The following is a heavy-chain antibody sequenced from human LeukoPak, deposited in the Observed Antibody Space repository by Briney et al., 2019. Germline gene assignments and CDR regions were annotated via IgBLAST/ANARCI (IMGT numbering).Heavy chain of an antibody. J-gene: IGHJ3*01. CDR2: MNPISGNT. V-gene: IGHV1-8*01. CDR3: ARVPPHHNGITYYSAASDL. D-gene: IGHD3-10*01. Sequence: GASVQVSCTASGYTFSSYDINWVRQAPGQGLEWMGWMNPISGNTGFAQKFQGRVTLTRHTSIGTAYMEMSSLRSDDTAVYYCARVPPHHNGITYYSAASDLWCQGTMVNVSS. CDR1: GYTFSSYD.